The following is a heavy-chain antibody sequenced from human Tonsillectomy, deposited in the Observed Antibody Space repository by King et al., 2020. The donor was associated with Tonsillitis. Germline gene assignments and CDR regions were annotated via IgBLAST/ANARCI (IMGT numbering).Heavy chain of an antibody. CDR3: ARGSIAPSLNYFYY. CDR1: GYTFTSYP. D-gene: IGHD6-6*01. CDR2: INVGNDNT. J-gene: IGHJ4*02. V-gene: IGHV1-3*01. Sequence: VQLVQSGAEVKEPGASVKVSCKASGYTFTSYPMHWVRQAPGQRLEWMGWINVGNDNTQYSQKFQGRDTFTRDTSASTAYMELSSLRSEDTAIYYCARGSIAPSLNYFYYWGQGTLVTVSS.